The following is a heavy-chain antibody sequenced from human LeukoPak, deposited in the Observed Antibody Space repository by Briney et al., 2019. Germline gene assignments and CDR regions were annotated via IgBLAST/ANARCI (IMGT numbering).Heavy chain of an antibody. CDR3: ARFSGSYYSAFDI. D-gene: IGHD1-26*01. Sequence: GSSVTVSFTASGYTFTIYGISWVRQAPGQGLEWMGWISAYNGNTNYAQKLQGRVTMTTDTSTSTAYMELRSLRSDDTAVYYCARFSGSYYSAFDIWGQGTMVTVSS. CDR1: GYTFTIYG. V-gene: IGHV1-18*01. CDR2: ISAYNGNT. J-gene: IGHJ3*02.